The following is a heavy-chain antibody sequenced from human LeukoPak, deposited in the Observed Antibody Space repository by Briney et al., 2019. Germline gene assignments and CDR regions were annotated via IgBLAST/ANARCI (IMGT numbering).Heavy chain of an antibody. D-gene: IGHD6-19*01. V-gene: IGHV1-24*01. Sequence: ASVKVSCKVSGYTLTELSMHWVRQAPGKGLEWMGGFDPEDGETIYAQKFQGRVTMTEDTSTDTAYMELSSLRSEDTAVYSCATEGYSSGGEGFDYWGQGTLVTVSS. J-gene: IGHJ4*02. CDR2: FDPEDGET. CDR3: ATEGYSSGGEGFDY. CDR1: GYTLTELS.